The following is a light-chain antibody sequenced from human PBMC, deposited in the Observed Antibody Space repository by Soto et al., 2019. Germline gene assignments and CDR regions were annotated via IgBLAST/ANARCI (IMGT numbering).Light chain of an antibody. CDR3: QQYNNWPLT. CDR1: QSVSTK. J-gene: IGKJ4*01. Sequence: IVMTQSPATLSVSPGERATLSCRASQSVSTKLAWYQHKVGQAPRLLGSGSSTRATGIPARFSGSGSGTEFTLTISSLQSEDFAVYYCQQYNNWPLTFGGGTKVDI. V-gene: IGKV3-15*01. CDR2: GSS.